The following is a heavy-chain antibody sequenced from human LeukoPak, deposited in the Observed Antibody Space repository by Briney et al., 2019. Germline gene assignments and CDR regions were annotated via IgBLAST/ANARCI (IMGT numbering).Heavy chain of an antibody. D-gene: IGHD6-13*01. CDR1: GGSISSYY. J-gene: IGHJ4*02. Sequence: SGTLSLTCTVSGGSISSYYWSWIRQPPGKGLEWIGYISYSGSTNYSPSLKSRVTMSVDTSKNQFSLKLSSVTAADTAVYYCARDGVGSSWSFDYWGQGTLVTVSS. V-gene: IGHV4-59*01. CDR3: ARDGVGSSWSFDY. CDR2: ISYSGST.